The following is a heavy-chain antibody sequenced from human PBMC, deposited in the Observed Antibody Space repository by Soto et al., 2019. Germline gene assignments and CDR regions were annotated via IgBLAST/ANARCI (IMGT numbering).Heavy chain of an antibody. V-gene: IGHV1-2*02. J-gene: IGHJ4*02. CDR3: ARVRYGDFSFQY. CDR2: INPDTGDS. Sequence: QVHLVQSGAEVRKPGASVKVSCKASGYTFTIFHLHWVRLSPGQGLEWMGWINPDTGDSEYGQKFRGRVTLTRDTSMTTAYMELSSLTSDDTAIYFCARVRYGDFSFQYWGQGTPVSVAS. CDR1: GYTFTIFH. D-gene: IGHD4-17*01.